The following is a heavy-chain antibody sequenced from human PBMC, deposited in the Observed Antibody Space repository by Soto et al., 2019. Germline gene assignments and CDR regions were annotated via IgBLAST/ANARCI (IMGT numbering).Heavy chain of an antibody. J-gene: IGHJ4*01. Sequence: GRSLRLSCAASGFAFSTYSMNWVRRAPGKGLEWISYISSSSTPIYYADSVKGRFTVSRDNAKNSLYLQMNSLRHEDTAVYYCATPLRDYYDGSGQHEYVNWRDGALITVSS. D-gene: IGHD3-22*01. V-gene: IGHV3-48*02. CDR2: ISSSSTPI. CDR3: ATPLRDYYDGSGQHEYVN. CDR1: GFAFSTYS.